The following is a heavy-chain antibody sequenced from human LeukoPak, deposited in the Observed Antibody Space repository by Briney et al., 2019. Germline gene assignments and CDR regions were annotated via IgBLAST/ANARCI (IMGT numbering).Heavy chain of an antibody. CDR1: GFTSGTSW. CDR3: ARSAR. J-gene: IGHJ4*02. V-gene: IGHV3-7*01. Sequence: GGSLRLSCAASGFTSGTSWMGWVRQAPGKGLEWVANINQDGSAQYYVDSVKGRFTISRDNAKSSLYLQMNSPRAEDTAVYYCARSARWGQGTLVTVSS. CDR2: INQDGSAQ.